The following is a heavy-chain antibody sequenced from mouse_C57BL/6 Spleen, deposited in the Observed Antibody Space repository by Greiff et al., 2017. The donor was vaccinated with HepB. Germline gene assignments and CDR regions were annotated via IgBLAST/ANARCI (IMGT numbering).Heavy chain of an antibody. Sequence: EVQRVESGGGLVKPGGSLKLSCAASGFTFSDYGMHWVRQAPEKGLEWVAYISSGSSTIYYADTVKGRFTISRDNAKNTLFLQMTSLRSEDTAMYYCARGARYSNYDYAMDYWGQGTSVTVSS. CDR3: ARGARYSNYDYAMDY. J-gene: IGHJ4*01. CDR1: GFTFSDYG. D-gene: IGHD2-5*01. V-gene: IGHV5-17*01. CDR2: ISSGSSTI.